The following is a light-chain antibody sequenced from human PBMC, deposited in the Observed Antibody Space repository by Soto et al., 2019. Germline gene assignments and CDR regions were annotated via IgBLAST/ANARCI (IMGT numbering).Light chain of an antibody. V-gene: IGKV3-20*01. J-gene: IGKJ4*01. CDR2: GAS. Sequence: ESALTQSPGTLSCSPGERATLSCRASQSVSSSYLAWYQQKPGQAPRLFIYGASSMAAGIPDRFSGSGSGTDFTLTISRLQPEDVAVYCCQQYGSSQLTFGGGTKVEIK. CDR1: QSVSSSY. CDR3: QQYGSSQLT.